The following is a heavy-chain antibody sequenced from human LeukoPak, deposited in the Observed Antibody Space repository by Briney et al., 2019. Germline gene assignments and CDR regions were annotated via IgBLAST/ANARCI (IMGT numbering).Heavy chain of an antibody. Sequence: PSETLSLTCTVSGYSISTGYYWDWIRQPPGKGLEWIGTFYHGGSTYYNPSLKSRVTISVDTSKNQFSLNLTSVTAADTAVYYCARGPRTTRYFDWLSRDPQFDYWGQGTLVTVSS. D-gene: IGHD3-9*01. CDR3: ARGPRTTRYFDWLSRDPQFDY. V-gene: IGHV4-38-2*02. CDR1: GYSISTGYY. CDR2: FYHGGST. J-gene: IGHJ4*02.